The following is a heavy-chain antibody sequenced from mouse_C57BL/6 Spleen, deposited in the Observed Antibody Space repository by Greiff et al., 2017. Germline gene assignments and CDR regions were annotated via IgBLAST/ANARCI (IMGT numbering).Heavy chain of an antibody. CDR2: LNYDGSST. D-gene: IGHD1-1*01. V-gene: IGHV5-16*01. CDR1: GFTFSDYY. J-gene: IGHJ2*01. Sequence: EVKLVESEGGLVQPGSSMKLSCTASGFTFSDYYMAWVRQVPEKGLEWVANLNYDGSSTYYLDSLKSRFIISIDNAKNILYLQMSSLKSDDTSTYYCARSYYYGSSYYFDYWGQGTTLTVSS. CDR3: ARSYYYGSSYYFDY.